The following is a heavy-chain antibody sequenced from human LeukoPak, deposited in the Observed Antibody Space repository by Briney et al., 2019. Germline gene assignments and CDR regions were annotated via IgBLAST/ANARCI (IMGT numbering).Heavy chain of an antibody. D-gene: IGHD4-17*01. CDR2: INHSGST. V-gene: IGHV4-34*01. CDR1: GGSFSGYC. J-gene: IGHJ5*02. Sequence: SETLSLTCAVYGGSFSGYCWSWIRQPPGKGLEWIGEINHSGSTNYNPSLKSRVTISVDTSKNQFSLKLSSVTAADTAVYYCARGPWTTVTTHNWFDPWGQGTLVTVSS. CDR3: ARGPWTTVTTHNWFDP.